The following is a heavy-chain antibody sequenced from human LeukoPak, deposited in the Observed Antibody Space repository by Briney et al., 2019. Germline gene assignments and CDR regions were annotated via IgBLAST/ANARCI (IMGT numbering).Heavy chain of an antibody. CDR2: INYSGST. CDR1: GGSISSYY. CDR3: ARGNIAAAGLFDY. V-gene: IGHV4-59*01. D-gene: IGHD6-13*01. J-gene: IGHJ4*02. Sequence: SGTLSLTCAVSGGSISSYYWSWIRQPPGKGLEWIGYINYSGSTNYNPTLKSRVTIPVDTSKNHFSLKLSSVTAADTAVYYCARGNIAAAGLFDYWGQGTLVTVSS.